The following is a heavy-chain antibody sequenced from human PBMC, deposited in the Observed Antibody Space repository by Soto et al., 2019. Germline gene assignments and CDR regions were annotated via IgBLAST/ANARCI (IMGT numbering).Heavy chain of an antibody. CDR3: ALLRDS. V-gene: IGHV3-48*03. D-gene: IGHD2-21*02. CDR1: GFSFSTNA. Sequence: SLRLSCEASGFSFSTNAMNWVRQAPGKGPEWLSYISRDGGTIYYSSSVQGRFTVSRDNTRNSLFLQMNSLRAEDTAFYYCALLRDSWGQGAQVTVSS. J-gene: IGHJ5*01. CDR2: ISRDGGTI.